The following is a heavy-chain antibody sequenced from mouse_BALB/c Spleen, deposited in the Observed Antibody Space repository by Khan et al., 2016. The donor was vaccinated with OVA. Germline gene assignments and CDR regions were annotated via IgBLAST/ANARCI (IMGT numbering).Heavy chain of an antibody. V-gene: IGHV1-69*02. D-gene: IGHD2-13*01. J-gene: IGHJ2*01. Sequence: VQLQESGAELVRPGASVKLSCKASGYTFTSYWINWVKQRPGQGLEWIGNIYPSDSYTNYNKKFKDKATLTVDKSSSTGHMQLSPTPEDSAVYYCTRGDPGRLDYVGQGTTLTVSS. CDR2: IYPSDSYT. CDR3: TRGDPGRLDY. CDR1: GYTFTSYW.